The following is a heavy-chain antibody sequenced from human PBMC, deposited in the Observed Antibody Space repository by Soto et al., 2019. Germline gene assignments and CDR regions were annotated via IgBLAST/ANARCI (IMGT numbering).Heavy chain of an antibody. CDR1: GFTFSSYA. D-gene: IGHD2-8*01. V-gene: IGHV3-30-3*01. J-gene: IGHJ4*02. Sequence: QVQLVESGGGVVQPGRSLRLSCAASGFTFSSYAMHWVRQAPGKGLEWVAVISYDGSNKYYADSVKGRFTISRDNSKNTLYLQMNSLRAEDTAVYYCARDQWSPFTPRGGIRLWGQGTLVTVSS. CDR2: ISYDGSNK. CDR3: ARDQWSPFTPRGGIRL.